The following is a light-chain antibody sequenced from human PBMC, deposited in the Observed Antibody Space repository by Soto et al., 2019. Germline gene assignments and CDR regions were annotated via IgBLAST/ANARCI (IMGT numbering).Light chain of an antibody. CDR2: DDS. CDR3: SSYAGGSTFV. CDR1: SSDVGGYNF. J-gene: IGLJ1*01. V-gene: IGLV2-23*02. Sequence: QSALTQPASVSGSPGQSITISCTGTSSDVGGYNFVSWYQQKPGKAPKLMIYDDSKRPSGVSDRFSGSKSGNTASLTISGLQAEDEADYYCSSYAGGSTFVFGAGTKLTVL.